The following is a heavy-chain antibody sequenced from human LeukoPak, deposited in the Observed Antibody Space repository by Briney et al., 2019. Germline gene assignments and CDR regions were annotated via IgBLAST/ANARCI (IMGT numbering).Heavy chain of an antibody. V-gene: IGHV3-7*01. CDR1: TFTFSSYW. CDR2: IRQDGNAK. D-gene: IGHD4-17*01. J-gene: IGHJ3*01. Sequence: GGSLRLSCEASTFTFSSYWMSWVRQAPGKGLQWIANIRQDGNAKYYVDSVKGRFTISRDNAKKSVYLQMNSLRADDTAVYYCARDGYGDSTGAFDVWGQGTMVTISS. CDR3: ARDGYGDSTGAFDV.